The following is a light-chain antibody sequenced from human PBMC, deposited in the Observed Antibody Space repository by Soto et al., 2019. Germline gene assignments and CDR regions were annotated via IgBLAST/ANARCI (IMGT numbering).Light chain of an antibody. CDR1: SSNIGNNY. CDR2: DNN. Sequence: QSVLTQPPSVSAAPGQKVTISCSGSSSNIGNNYVSWYQQLPGTAPKLLIYDNNKRPSGIPDRFSGSKSGTSATLGITGLQTGDEADYYCGTWDSSLCAVVFGGGTKRTV. CDR3: GTWDSSLCAVV. V-gene: IGLV1-51*01. J-gene: IGLJ2*01.